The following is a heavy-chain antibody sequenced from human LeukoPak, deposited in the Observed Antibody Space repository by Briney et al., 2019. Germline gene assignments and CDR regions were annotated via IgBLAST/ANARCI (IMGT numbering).Heavy chain of an antibody. CDR1: GGSISSSSYY. Sequence: PSETLSLTCTVSGGSISSSSYYWGWIRQPPGKGLEWIGSIYYRGSTYYNPSLKSRVTISLDTSKNQFSLKLRSVTAADTAVYYCARSTWLSDPYFDYWGQGTLVTVSS. V-gene: IGHV4-39*07. D-gene: IGHD3-22*01. J-gene: IGHJ4*02. CDR2: IYYRGST. CDR3: ARSTWLSDPYFDY.